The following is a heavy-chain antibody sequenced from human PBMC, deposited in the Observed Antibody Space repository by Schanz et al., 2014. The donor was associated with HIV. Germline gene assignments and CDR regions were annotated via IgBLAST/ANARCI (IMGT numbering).Heavy chain of an antibody. CDR3: VKEDCSGGLCNSDH. Sequence: QVHLEESGGGVVQPGRSLRLSCAASGFSFSNYGMHWVRQAPGKGLEWVAIISYDGTKSYHTDFAKGRFTISRDNSKNMVYLQMNSLRAEDTAVYYCVKEDCSGGLCNSDHWGQGTLVTVSS. CDR1: GFSFSNYG. D-gene: IGHD2-15*01. CDR2: ISYDGTKS. V-gene: IGHV3-30*18. J-gene: IGHJ4*02.